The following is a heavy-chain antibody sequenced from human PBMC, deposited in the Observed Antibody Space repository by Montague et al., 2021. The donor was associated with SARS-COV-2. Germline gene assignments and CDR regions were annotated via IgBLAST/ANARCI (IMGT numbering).Heavy chain of an antibody. CDR1: GASISSSGHS. J-gene: IGHJ4*02. CDR3: ARHVTIGGVVVPLDY. V-gene: IGHV4-39*01. CDR2: IFYSGTT. Sequence: SETLSLTCTVSGASISSSGHSWGWIRQSPGKGLEWFGSIFYSGTTYFNPSLRSRITISVDTSKNQFSLKLTSVTAADTAVYYCARHVTIGGVVVPLDYWGQGNLVSVS. D-gene: IGHD3-16*02.